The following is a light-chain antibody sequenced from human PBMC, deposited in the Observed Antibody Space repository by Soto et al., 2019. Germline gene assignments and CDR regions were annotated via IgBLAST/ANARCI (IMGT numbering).Light chain of an antibody. V-gene: IGKV1-39*01. CDR2: AAS. CDR1: QSINIY. CDR3: QQSYRSPYT. J-gene: IGKJ2*01. Sequence: IQLTQSPSSLSASVGDRVTLTCRASQSINIYLNWYQQKPGKAPTLLIYAASSLQSGVPSRFSGGGSRTDFTLTISSLPTEYFATYYCQQSYRSPYTFGQGTKLEI.